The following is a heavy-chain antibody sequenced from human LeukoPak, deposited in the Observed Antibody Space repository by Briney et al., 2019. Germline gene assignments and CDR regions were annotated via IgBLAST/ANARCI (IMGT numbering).Heavy chain of an antibody. J-gene: IGHJ3*02. Sequence: PGGSLRLSCAAPGFTFSNYNMNWVRQAPGKGLEWVSSITSSSSYIYYADSVKGRFTISRDNAKNSLYLQMNSLRAEDTAVYYCASVDSSGYDAFDIWGQGTMVTVSS. V-gene: IGHV3-21*01. D-gene: IGHD3-22*01. CDR1: GFTFSNYN. CDR2: ITSSSSYI. CDR3: ASVDSSGYDAFDI.